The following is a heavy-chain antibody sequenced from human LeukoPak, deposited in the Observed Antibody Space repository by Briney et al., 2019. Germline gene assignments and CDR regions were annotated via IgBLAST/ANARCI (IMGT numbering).Heavy chain of an antibody. CDR3: ARDSGDIVVVPAAD. V-gene: IGHV3-7*01. CDR1: GFTFSSYW. CDR2: IKQDGSEK. D-gene: IGHD2-2*01. J-gene: IGHJ4*02. Sequence: KSGGSLRLSCAASGFTFSSYWMSWVRQAPGKGLEWVANIKQDGSEKYYVDSVKGRFTISRDNAKNSLYLQMNSLRAEDTAVYYCARDSGDIVVVPAADWGQGTLVTVSS.